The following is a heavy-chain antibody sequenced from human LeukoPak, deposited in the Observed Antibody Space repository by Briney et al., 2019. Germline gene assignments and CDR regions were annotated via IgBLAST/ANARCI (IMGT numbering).Heavy chain of an antibody. V-gene: IGHV3-21*01. CDR1: GFTFSSYS. Sequence: GGSLRLSCAASGFTFSSYSMNWVRQAPGKGLEWVSSISSSSSYLYYADSVKGRFTISRDNAKNSLYLQMNSLRAEDTAVYYCARSGMVRGVIYGMDVWGQGTTVTVSS. D-gene: IGHD3-10*01. CDR2: ISSSSSYL. CDR3: ARSGMVRGVIYGMDV. J-gene: IGHJ6*02.